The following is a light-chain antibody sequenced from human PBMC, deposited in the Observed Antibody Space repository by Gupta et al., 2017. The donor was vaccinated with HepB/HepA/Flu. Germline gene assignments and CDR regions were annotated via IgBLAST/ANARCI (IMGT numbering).Light chain of an antibody. V-gene: IGKV1-8*01. CDR2: AAS. CDR3: QQYYSYPWT. J-gene: IGKJ1*01. Sequence: AIRMAQSPSSFSASTGDRVTITCRASQCTSSYLAWYQQKPGKAPKPLIYAASTLQSGVPSRFSGSGSGTDFTLTISCLQSEDFATYYCQQYYSYPWTFGQGTKVEIK. CDR1: QCTSSY.